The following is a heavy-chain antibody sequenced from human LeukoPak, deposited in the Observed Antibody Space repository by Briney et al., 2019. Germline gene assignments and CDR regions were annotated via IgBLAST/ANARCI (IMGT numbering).Heavy chain of an antibody. Sequence: ASVKVSCKVSGYTLTDLSMHWVRQAPGKGLEWMGGFDPEDGETIYAQKFQGRVTMTEDTSTDTAYMELSSLRSEDTAVYYCATVILYSSSFDYWGRGTLVTVSS. CDR1: GYTLTDLS. V-gene: IGHV1-24*01. CDR3: ATVILYSSSFDY. D-gene: IGHD6-13*01. CDR2: FDPEDGET. J-gene: IGHJ4*02.